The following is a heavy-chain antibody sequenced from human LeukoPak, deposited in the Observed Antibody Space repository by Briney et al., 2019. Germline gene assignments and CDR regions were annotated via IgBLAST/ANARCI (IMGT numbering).Heavy chain of an antibody. CDR1: GFTFSSYA. V-gene: IGHV3-7*01. Sequence: GGSLRLSCAASGFTFSSYAMSWVRQAPGKGLEWVANIKQDGSEKYYVDSVKGRFTISRDNAKNSLYLQMKSLRAEDTAVYYCVGHSDYWGQGTLVTVSS. J-gene: IGHJ4*02. D-gene: IGHD3-16*01. CDR3: VGHSDY. CDR2: IKQDGSEK.